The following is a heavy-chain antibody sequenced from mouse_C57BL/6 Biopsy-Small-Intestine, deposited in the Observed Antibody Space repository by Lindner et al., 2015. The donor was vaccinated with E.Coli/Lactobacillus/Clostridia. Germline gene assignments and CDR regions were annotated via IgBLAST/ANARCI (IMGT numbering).Heavy chain of an antibody. CDR1: GYTFTNYW. CDR3: TRTGFSYAMDY. CDR2: INPKSGYI. Sequence: VQLQESGAELAKPGASVKMSCKASGYTFTNYWMHWVKQRPGQGLEWIGFINPKSGYIEYNQKFKDKATLTTDKSSSTVYMQLSSLTSEDSAVYYCTRTGFSYAMDYWGQGTSVTVSS. J-gene: IGHJ4*01. D-gene: IGHD4-1*01. V-gene: IGHV1-7*01.